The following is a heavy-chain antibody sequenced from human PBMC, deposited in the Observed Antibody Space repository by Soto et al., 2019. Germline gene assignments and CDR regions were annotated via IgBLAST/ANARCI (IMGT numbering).Heavy chain of an antibody. J-gene: IGHJ3*02. Sequence: ASVKVSCKASGYTFTSYGISWVRQAPGQGLEWMGWISAYNDNTNYAQKLQGRVTMTTDTSTSTAYMELRSLRSDDTAVYYCAREPYDYIWGSYLTDAFDIWGQGTMVTVSS. CDR2: ISAYNDNT. D-gene: IGHD3-16*02. V-gene: IGHV1-18*01. CDR1: GYTFTSYG. CDR3: AREPYDYIWGSYLTDAFDI.